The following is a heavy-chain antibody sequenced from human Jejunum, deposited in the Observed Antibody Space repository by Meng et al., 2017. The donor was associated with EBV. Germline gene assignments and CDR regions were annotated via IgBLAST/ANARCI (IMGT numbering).Heavy chain of an antibody. D-gene: IGHD5-12*01. V-gene: IGHV4-61*01. CDR1: GGSVNSGNVY. Sequence: QLQESGPGLVKPSETLSLTCTVSGGSVNSGNVYWSWFRQPPGKGLEWIGYIYYSGSTNYIPSLKSRVTISLDTSKNQFSLKLSSVTAADTAVYYCAGLRYSGYDRAFDYWGQGALVTVSS. J-gene: IGHJ4*02. CDR2: IYYSGST. CDR3: AGLRYSGYDRAFDY.